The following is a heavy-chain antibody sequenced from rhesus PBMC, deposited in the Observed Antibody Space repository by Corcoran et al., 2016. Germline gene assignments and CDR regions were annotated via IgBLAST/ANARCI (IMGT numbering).Heavy chain of an antibody. CDR1: GYSISSGYG. Sequence: QVQLQESGPGLVKPSETLSLTCAVSGYSISSGYGWSWIRQPPGKGLGWIGYIGGSSGSTNYNPALQSRVTFAKDTSKNQFALKLSSVTAAYTAVDYCARGQNWNYGAFDFWGQGLRVTVSS. D-gene: IGHD1-26*01. J-gene: IGHJ3*01. CDR2: IGGSSGST. CDR3: ARGQNWNYGAFDF. V-gene: IGHV4-127*01.